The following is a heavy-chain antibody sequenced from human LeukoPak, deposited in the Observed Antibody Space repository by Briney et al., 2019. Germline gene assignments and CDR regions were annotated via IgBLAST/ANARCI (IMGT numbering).Heavy chain of an antibody. CDR1: GYTFTGYY. CDR2: INPNSGGT. D-gene: IGHD2-2*01. Sequence: ASVKVSCKASGYTFTGYYMHWVRQAPGQGLEWMGWINPNSGGTYYAQKFQGRVTMTRDTSISTAYMELSRLRSDDTAVYYCARDVGYCSSTSCSLGYYYYYGMDVWGQGTTVTVSS. V-gene: IGHV1-2*02. CDR3: ARDVGYCSSTSCSLGYYYYYGMDV. J-gene: IGHJ6*02.